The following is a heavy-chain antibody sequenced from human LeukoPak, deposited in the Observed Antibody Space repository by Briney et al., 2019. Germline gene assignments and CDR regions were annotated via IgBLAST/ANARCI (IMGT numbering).Heavy chain of an antibody. V-gene: IGHV3-30*02. CDR1: GFTFSSYG. CDR2: IRYDGSNK. Sequence: GGSLRLSCAASGFTFSSYGMHWVRQAPGKGLEWVAFIRYDGSNKYYADSVKGRFTISRDNSKNSLYLQMNSLRAEDTAVYYCARDRGFYYDSSGPGWFDPWGQGTLVTVSS. D-gene: IGHD3-22*01. CDR3: ARDRGFYYDSSGPGWFDP. J-gene: IGHJ5*02.